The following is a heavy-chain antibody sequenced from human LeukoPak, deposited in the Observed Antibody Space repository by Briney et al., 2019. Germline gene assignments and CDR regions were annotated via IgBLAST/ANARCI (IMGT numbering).Heavy chain of an antibody. D-gene: IGHD6-13*01. CDR2: ISWNSGSI. J-gene: IGHJ4*02. CDR3: ARDPIAAASY. V-gene: IGHV3-9*01. CDR1: GFTFDDYA. Sequence: PGRSLRLSCAASGFTFDDYAMHWVRQAPGKGLEWVSGISWNSGSIGYADSVKGRFTISRDNAKNSLYLQMNSLRAEDTAVYYCARDPIAAASYWGQGTLVTVSS.